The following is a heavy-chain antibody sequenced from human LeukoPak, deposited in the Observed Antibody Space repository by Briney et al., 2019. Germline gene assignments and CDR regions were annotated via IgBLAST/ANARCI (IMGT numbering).Heavy chain of an antibody. CDR1: GLSVSINY. Sequence: GGSLRLSCAASGLSVSINYMSWVRQAPGKGLEWVSVIYSGGTTDYVDSVKGRFTISRDNSKNTLFLQMKSLRAEDTAVYYCARVPGAYGSGTYYVWGQGTRVTVSS. V-gene: IGHV3-53*01. CDR3: ARVPGAYGSGTYYV. J-gene: IGHJ4*02. D-gene: IGHD3-10*01. CDR2: IYSGGTT.